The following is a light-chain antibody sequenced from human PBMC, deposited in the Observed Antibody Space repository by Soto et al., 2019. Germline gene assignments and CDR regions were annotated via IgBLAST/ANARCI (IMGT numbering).Light chain of an antibody. Sequence: DIQMTQSPSSLSASVGDRVTITCRASQSISNYLAWYQQKPGKVPKLLIYAASTLQSGVPSRFSGSGSGTDFTLTISSLQPEDVETYYCQKYNSAPQTFGQGTKVEIK. J-gene: IGKJ1*01. CDR2: AAS. CDR3: QKYNSAPQT. V-gene: IGKV1-27*01. CDR1: QSISNY.